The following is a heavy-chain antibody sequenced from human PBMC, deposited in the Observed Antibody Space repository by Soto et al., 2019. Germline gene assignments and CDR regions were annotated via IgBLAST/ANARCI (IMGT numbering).Heavy chain of an antibody. CDR2: ISYDKSQI. J-gene: IGHJ4*02. Sequence: QVQLVESGGGVVQPGRSLRLSCAASGFTFRSYAIHWVRQAPGKGLEWVAVISYDKSQIYYADSVKGRFTISRDNSKNPLYLQMSSLRPEDTAVYYCARDPNLGPIGYFDYWGQGTLVTVSS. CDR3: ARDPNLGPIGYFDY. CDR1: GFTFRSYA. V-gene: IGHV3-30-3*01.